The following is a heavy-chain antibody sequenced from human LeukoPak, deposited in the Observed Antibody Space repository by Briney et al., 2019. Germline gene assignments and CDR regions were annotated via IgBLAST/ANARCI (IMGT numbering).Heavy chain of an antibody. V-gene: IGHV1-46*01. CDR1: GYTFTSYY. CDR2: INPSGGST. J-gene: IGHJ6*03. Sequence: ASVKVSCKASGYTFTSYYMHWVRQAPGQGLEWMGIINPSGGSTSYAQKFQGRVTMTRDMSTSTVYMELSSLRSEDTAVYYCARTLIAARSPFYYYYYMDVWGKGTTVTVSS. CDR3: ARTLIAARSPFYYYYYMDV. D-gene: IGHD6-6*01.